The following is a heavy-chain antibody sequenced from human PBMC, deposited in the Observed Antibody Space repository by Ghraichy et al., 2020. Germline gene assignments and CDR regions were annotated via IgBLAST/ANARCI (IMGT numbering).Heavy chain of an antibody. V-gene: IGHV3-33*01. CDR1: GFTFSSYG. Sequence: ALRLSCAASGFTFSSYGMHWVRQAPGKGLEWVALIWYDGSSEYYTDSVKGRFTISRDNSKNTLYLQMNSLRDEDTAVYFCARAHDYSNYGIDPWGQGTLVTVSS. D-gene: IGHD4-11*01. J-gene: IGHJ5*02. CDR2: IWYDGSSE. CDR3: ARAHDYSNYGIDP.